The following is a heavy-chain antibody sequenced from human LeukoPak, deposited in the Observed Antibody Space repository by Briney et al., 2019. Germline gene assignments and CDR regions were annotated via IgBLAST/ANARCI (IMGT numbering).Heavy chain of an antibody. J-gene: IGHJ1*01. CDR3: AKNPPTFSVAGTWYFQH. CDR2: FYSGGST. V-gene: IGHV3-66*01. D-gene: IGHD6-19*01. Sequence: GGSLRLSCVASGFTVSSKYMSWVRQAPGKGLEWLSVFYSGGSTYYADSVNGRFTMSRDNSKNTLYLQMNGLRAEDTAVYYCAKNPPTFSVAGTWYFQHWGQGTLVTVSS. CDR1: GFTVSSKY.